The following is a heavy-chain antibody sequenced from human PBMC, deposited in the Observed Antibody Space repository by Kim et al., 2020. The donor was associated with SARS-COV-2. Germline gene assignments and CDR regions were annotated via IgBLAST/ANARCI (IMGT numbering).Heavy chain of an antibody. CDR3: AKVATSVNYGMDV. V-gene: IGHV3-30*02. D-gene: IGHD2-15*01. J-gene: IGHJ6*02. Sequence: YADSVRGRCPISRDNSKNTVYLQMNSLSSADTAVYQCAKVATSVNYGMDVWGQGTTVTVSS.